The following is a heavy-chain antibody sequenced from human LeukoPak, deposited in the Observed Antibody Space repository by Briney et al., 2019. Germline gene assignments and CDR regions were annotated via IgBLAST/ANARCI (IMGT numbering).Heavy chain of an antibody. CDR3: ARHFHSAWFGF. CDR1: GFDFTAYG. D-gene: IGHD5-18*01. Sequence: GESLKISCKCPGFDFTAYGIAWVRQMPGKGLEWMGNIYPGGSNGRYSPSFQGQVTMSADKSITTVCLQWSSLKASDTAMYYCARHFHSAWFGFWGQGSLVTVSS. CDR2: IYPGGSNG. J-gene: IGHJ4*02. V-gene: IGHV5-51*01.